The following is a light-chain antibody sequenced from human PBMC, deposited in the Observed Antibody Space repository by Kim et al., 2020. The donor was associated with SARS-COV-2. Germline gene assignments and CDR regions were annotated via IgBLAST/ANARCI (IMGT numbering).Light chain of an antibody. Sequence: GQSITISCTGTTSVVGSYNYVSWYQQHPGKAPKLMIYDVTKRPSGVSNRFSGSKSGNTASLTISGLQAEDEADYYCSSYTTTSTSVFGGGTQLTVL. V-gene: IGLV2-14*04. CDR2: DVT. J-gene: IGLJ2*01. CDR1: TSVVGSYNY. CDR3: SSYTTTSTSV.